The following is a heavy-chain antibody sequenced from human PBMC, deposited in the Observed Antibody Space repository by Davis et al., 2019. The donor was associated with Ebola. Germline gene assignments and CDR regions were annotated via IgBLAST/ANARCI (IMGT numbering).Heavy chain of an antibody. CDR1: GGSISSCAYS. CDR3: ARGLLLYYYYGMDV. D-gene: IGHD1-26*01. V-gene: IGHV4-30-4*01. J-gene: IGHJ6*02. Sequence: LRLSCTVCGGSISSCAYSWRWILHASVKGLECIGYIYYRGSTYYNPSLKSRVTISVDTSKNQFSLRLSSVTAADTAVYYCARGLLLYYYYGMDVWGQGTTVTVSS. CDR2: IYYRGST.